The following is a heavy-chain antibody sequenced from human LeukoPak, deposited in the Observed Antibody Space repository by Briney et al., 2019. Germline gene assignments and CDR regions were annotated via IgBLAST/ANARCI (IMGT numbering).Heavy chain of an antibody. CDR3: AGVQWLDDAFDI. CDR2: ISSSGSTI. J-gene: IGHJ3*02. CDR1: GFTFSDYY. V-gene: IGHV3-11*01. D-gene: IGHD6-19*01. Sequence: GGSLRLSCAASGFTFSDYYMSWIRQAPGKGLEWVSYISSSGSTIYYADSVKGRFTISRDNAKNSLYLQMNSLRAEDTAVYYCAGVQWLDDAFDIWGQGTMVTVSS.